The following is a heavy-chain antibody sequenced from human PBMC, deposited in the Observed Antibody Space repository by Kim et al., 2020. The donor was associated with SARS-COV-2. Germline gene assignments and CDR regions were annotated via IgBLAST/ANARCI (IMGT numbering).Heavy chain of an antibody. CDR3: ARGPYSSGWYRRFDY. J-gene: IGHJ4*02. D-gene: IGHD6-19*01. V-gene: IGHV4-34*01. Sequence: PSLKGRVTISVDTSKNQFSLKLSSVTAADTAVYYCARGPYSSGWYRRFDYWGQGTLVTVSS.